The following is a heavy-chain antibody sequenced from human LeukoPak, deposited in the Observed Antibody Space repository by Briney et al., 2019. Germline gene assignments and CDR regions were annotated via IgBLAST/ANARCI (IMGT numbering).Heavy chain of an antibody. Sequence: PSETLSLTCTVSGGSVSSGSYYWSWIRQPPGKGLEWIGYIYYSGSTNYNPSLKSRVTISVDTSKNQFSLKLSSLTAADTAVYYCAREAIYPDYWGQGTLVTVSS. D-gene: IGHD2-2*02. J-gene: IGHJ4*02. CDR2: IYYSGST. CDR1: GGSVSSGSYY. V-gene: IGHV4-61*01. CDR3: AREAIYPDY.